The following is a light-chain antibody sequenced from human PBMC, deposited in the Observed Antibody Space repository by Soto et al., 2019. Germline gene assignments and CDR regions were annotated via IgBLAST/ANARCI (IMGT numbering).Light chain of an antibody. V-gene: IGKV3-20*01. CDR2: DTS. Sequence: EVVLTQSPGTLSLSPGERVTLSCRASQNINNYLAWYQQKPGQAPRLLIYDTSKRATGIPDRFSGSGSGTDLTLTISRLEPEDFAVYYCQKYDVSPFTFGPGTKVDIK. J-gene: IGKJ3*01. CDR1: QNINNY. CDR3: QKYDVSPFT.